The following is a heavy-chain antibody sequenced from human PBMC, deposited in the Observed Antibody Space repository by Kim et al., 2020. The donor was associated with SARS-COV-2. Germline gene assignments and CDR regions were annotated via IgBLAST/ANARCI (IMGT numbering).Heavy chain of an antibody. V-gene: IGHV3-23*01. D-gene: IGHD1-1*01. J-gene: IGHJ3*02. Sequence: ADSVKGRFTISRDNSKNTLFLQMTSLRAEDTAVYYCARGNKPNSDDTFDIWGQGTMVTVSS. CDR3: ARGNKPNSDDTFDI.